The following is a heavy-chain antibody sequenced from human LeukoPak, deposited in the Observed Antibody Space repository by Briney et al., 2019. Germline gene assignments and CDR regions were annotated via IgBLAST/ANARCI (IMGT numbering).Heavy chain of an antibody. V-gene: IGHV3-30*18. CDR3: TKDGSGWYYGTDY. CDR2: ISYDGSNK. D-gene: IGHD6-19*01. CDR1: GLTFSSYG. J-gene: IGHJ4*02. Sequence: PGRSLRLSCAASGLTFSSYGMHWVRQAPGKGLEWVAVISYDGSNKYYADSVKGRFTISRDNSKNTLYLQMNSLRAEDTAVYYCTKDGSGWYYGTDYWGQGTLVTVRS.